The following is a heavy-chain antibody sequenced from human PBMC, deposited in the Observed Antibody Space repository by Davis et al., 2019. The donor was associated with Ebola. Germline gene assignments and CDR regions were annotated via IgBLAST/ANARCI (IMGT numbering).Heavy chain of an antibody. Sequence: PGGSLRLSCTVSGGSTSSSSYYWGWIRQPPVKGLEWIGSIYYSGSTYYNPSLKSRVTISVDTSKNQFSLKLSSVTAADTAVYYCARADVDGFWAFDIWGQGTMVTVSS. CDR2: IYYSGST. V-gene: IGHV4-39*07. CDR3: ARADVDGFWAFDI. D-gene: IGHD3-10*01. J-gene: IGHJ3*02. CDR1: GGSTSSSSYY.